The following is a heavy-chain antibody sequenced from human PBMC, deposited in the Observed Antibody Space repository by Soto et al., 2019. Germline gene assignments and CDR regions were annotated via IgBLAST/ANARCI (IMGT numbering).Heavy chain of an antibody. J-gene: IGHJ4*02. D-gene: IGHD6-19*01. V-gene: IGHV3-30*03. CDR2: ISYDGSDK. Sequence: QVQLVESGGGVVQPGRSLRLSCAASGFPFTSYGMHWVREGPDKGLEWVAIISYDGSDKYYADSVKGRFTISRDNSKNTLYLQMNSLRPEDTALDYCVGGRYAFDYRGQGTLVVVSS. CDR1: GFPFTSYG. CDR3: VGGRYAFDY.